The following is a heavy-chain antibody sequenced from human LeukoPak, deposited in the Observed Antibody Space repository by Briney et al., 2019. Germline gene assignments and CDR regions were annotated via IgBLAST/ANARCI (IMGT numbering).Heavy chain of an antibody. V-gene: IGHV4-34*01. CDR2: INHSGST. CDR3: ARAPLLWFRRDAFGI. J-gene: IGHJ3*02. Sequence: PSETLSLTCAVYGGSFSGYYWSWIRKPPGKGLEWIGEINHSGSTNYNPSLKSRVSISVDTSKNQFSLKLSSVTAADTAVYYCARAPLLWFRRDAFGIWGQGTMVTVSS. CDR1: GGSFSGYY. D-gene: IGHD3-10*01.